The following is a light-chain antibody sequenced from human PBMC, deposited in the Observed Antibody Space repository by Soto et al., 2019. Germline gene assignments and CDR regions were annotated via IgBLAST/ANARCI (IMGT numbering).Light chain of an antibody. CDR2: AAS. CDR3: YSRA. V-gene: IGKV1-5*01. CDR1: QTISIL. J-gene: IGKJ5*01. Sequence: DIQITHSPSTPSGSVGDRVTITCRASQTISILLAWYQQQPVNAPKPLIYAASSLHSGVPSRFSGSGSETDFTLTLSRLQTDDFEPYFSYSRAFGQGTRLEIK.